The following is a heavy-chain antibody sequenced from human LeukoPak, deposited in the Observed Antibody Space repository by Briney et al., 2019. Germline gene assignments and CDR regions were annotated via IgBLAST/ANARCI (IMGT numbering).Heavy chain of an antibody. Sequence: GGSLRLSCAASGFAFSSYVLHWVRRAPGKGPEWVSAIGTGGDTYYADSVMGRFTISRDNAKKPLYLQMNSLIAEDMAVYYCARDGAMVRGVTDWFDPWGQGTLVTVSS. CDR1: GFAFSSYV. CDR2: IGTGGDT. V-gene: IGHV3-47*02. J-gene: IGHJ5*02. D-gene: IGHD3-10*01. CDR3: ARDGAMVRGVTDWFDP.